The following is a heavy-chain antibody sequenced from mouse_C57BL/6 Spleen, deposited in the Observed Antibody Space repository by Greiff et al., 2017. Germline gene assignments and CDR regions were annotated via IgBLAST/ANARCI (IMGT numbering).Heavy chain of an antibody. Sequence: QVQLQQPGAELVMPGASVKLSCKASGYTFTSYWMHWVKQRPGQGLEWIGEIDPSDSYTNYNQKFQGKSTLTVDKSSSTAYMQLSSLTSEDSAVYYCARGGQLRPYDYWGQGTTLTVSS. CDR2: IDPSDSYT. J-gene: IGHJ2*01. CDR1: GYTFTSYW. CDR3: ARGGQLRPYDY. D-gene: IGHD3-2*02. V-gene: IGHV1-69*01.